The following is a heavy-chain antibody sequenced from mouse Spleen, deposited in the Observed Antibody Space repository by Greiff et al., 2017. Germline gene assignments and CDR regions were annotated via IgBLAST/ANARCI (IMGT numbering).Heavy chain of an antibody. J-gene: IGHJ2*01. CDR1: GYTFTSYW. V-gene: IGHV1-69*01. CDR2: IDPSDSYT. Sequence: QVQLQQPGAELVMPGASVKLSCKASGYTFTSYWMHWVKQRPGQGLEWIGEIDPSDSYTNYNQKFKGKATLTVDKSSSTAYMQLSSLTSEDSAVYYCARSYGQGPFGYWGQGTTLTVSS. CDR3: ARSYGQGPFGY. D-gene: IGHD1-1*02.